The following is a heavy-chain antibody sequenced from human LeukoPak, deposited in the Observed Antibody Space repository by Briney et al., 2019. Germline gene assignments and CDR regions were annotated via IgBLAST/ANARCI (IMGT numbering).Heavy chain of an antibody. CDR2: IKQDGSEK. Sequence: GGSLRLSCAASGFTFSSYEMNWVRQAPGKGLEWVANIKQDGSEKYYVDSVKGRFTISRDNAKNSLYLQMNSLRAEDTAVYYCARDQQWLGVWGQGTLVTVSS. J-gene: IGHJ4*02. V-gene: IGHV3-7*01. CDR1: GFTFSSYE. D-gene: IGHD6-19*01. CDR3: ARDQQWLGV.